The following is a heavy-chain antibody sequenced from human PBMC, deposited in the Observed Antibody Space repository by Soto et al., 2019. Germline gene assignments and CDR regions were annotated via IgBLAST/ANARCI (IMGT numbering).Heavy chain of an antibody. V-gene: IGHV4-59*11. D-gene: IGHD3-10*01. J-gene: IGHJ6*02. CDR1: GYSITRHY. Sequence: SETLSLTCSVSGYSITRHYCSWIRQPPGKGLEWIGYVSYSGSTNYNPSLKSRVTVSVDTSKTQFSLKLSSVTAADTAVYYCARGVTMVRGVLDYYYYGMDVWGQGTTVTVSS. CDR2: VSYSGST. CDR3: ARGVTMVRGVLDYYYYGMDV.